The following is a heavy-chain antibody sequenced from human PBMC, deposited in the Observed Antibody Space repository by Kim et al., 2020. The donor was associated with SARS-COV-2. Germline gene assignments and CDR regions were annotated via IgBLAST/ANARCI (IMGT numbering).Heavy chain of an antibody. V-gene: IGHV3-64*01. D-gene: IGHD3-16*01. CDR3: ARVESGGERYFDN. Sequence: YYANPVKGRFFISRDNSKTTLYLEMGSLRVEDMAVYYCARVESGGERYFDNWGQGTLVTVSS. J-gene: IGHJ4*02.